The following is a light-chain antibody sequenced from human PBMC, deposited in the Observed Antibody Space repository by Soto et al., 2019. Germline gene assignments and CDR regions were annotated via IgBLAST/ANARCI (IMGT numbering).Light chain of an antibody. CDR3: QQRSNWIT. V-gene: IGKV3-11*01. Sequence: EILWTQSPATQCLSSGERATLCCRASQSVSRYLAWYQQKPGQAPRLLIYDTSYRATGIPARFSGSGSGTDFTPTFSSLWPEDFAVYYCQQRSNWITFGRGTRLDIK. CDR2: DTS. J-gene: IGKJ5*01. CDR1: QSVSRY.